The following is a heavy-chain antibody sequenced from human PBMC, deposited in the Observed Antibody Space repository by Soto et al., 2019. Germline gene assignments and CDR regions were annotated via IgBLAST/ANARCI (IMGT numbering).Heavy chain of an antibody. CDR1: GGSVSSGSYY. CDR2: IYYSGST. CDR3: ARDKNDDSSGGDYYYYGMDV. D-gene: IGHD3-22*01. Sequence: SETLSLTCTVSGGSVSSGSYYWSWIRQPPGKGLEWIGYIYYSGSTNYNPSLKSRVTISVDTSKNQFSLKLSSVTAADTAVYYCARDKNDDSSGGDYYYYGMDVWGQGTTVTVSS. J-gene: IGHJ6*02. V-gene: IGHV4-61*01.